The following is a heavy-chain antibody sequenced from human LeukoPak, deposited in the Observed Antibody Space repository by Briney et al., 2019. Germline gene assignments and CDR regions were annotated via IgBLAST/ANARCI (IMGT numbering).Heavy chain of an antibody. CDR3: AKRGSGYYYFDY. CDR1: GFTFSNYV. J-gene: IGHJ4*02. D-gene: IGHD3-22*01. Sequence: PGGSLRLSCAASGFTFSNYVMSWVRQAPGKGLEWVSAISGSGGSTYYADSVKGRFTISRDNSKNTLYLQMNSLRAEDTAVYYCAKRGSGYYYFDYWGQGTLVTVSS. V-gene: IGHV3-23*01. CDR2: ISGSGGST.